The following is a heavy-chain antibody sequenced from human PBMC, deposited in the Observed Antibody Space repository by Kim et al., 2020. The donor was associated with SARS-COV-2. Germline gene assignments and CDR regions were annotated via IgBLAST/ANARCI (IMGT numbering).Heavy chain of an antibody. CDR1: GGSFSGYY. J-gene: IGHJ3*02. D-gene: IGHD3-16*02. CDR2: INHSGST. Sequence: SETLSLTCAVYGGSFSGYYWSWIRQPPGKGLEWIGEINHSGSTNYNPSLKSRVTISVDTSKNQFSLKLSSVTAADTAVYYCARVNHSYRLEGPHAFDIWGQGTMVTVSS. V-gene: IGHV4-34*01. CDR3: ARVNHSYRLEGPHAFDI.